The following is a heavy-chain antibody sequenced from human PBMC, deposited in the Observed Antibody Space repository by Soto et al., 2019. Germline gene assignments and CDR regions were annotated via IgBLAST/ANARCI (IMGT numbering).Heavy chain of an antibody. V-gene: IGHV3-23*01. Sequence: GGSLRLSCAASGFTFSSYAMSWVRQAPGKGLEWVSGISGSDGSTYYADSVKGRFTISRDNSKNTLYLQMNSLRAEDTAVYHCAKSRDGYNLLDYWGQGTLVTV. J-gene: IGHJ4*02. CDR2: ISGSDGST. D-gene: IGHD5-12*01. CDR1: GFTFSSYA. CDR3: AKSRDGYNLLDY.